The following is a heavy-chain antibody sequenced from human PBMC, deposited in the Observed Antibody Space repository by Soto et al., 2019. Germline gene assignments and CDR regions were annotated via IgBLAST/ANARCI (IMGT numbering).Heavy chain of an antibody. CDR2: IIPIFGTA. D-gene: IGHD2-21*02. Sequence: VASVKVSCKASGGTFSSYAISWVRQAPGQGLEWMGGIIPIFGTANYAQKFQGRVTITADESTSTAYMELSSLRSEDTAVYYCARAVSRKVTYYFDYWGQGTLVTVSS. CDR1: GGTFSSYA. CDR3: ARAVSRKVTYYFDY. V-gene: IGHV1-69*13. J-gene: IGHJ4*02.